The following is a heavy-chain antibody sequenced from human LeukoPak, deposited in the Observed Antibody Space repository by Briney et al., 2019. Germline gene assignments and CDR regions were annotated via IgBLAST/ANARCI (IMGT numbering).Heavy chain of an antibody. D-gene: IGHD1-14*01. CDR2: INPNSGGT. J-gene: IGHJ6*03. CDR3: ARNYNRNGGRYYYYYYMDV. CDR1: GYTFTGYY. Sequence: ASVKVSCKASGYTFTGYYMHWVRQAPGQGLEWMGWINPNSGGTNYAQKFQGRVTMTRDTSISTAYMELSRLRSDDTAVYYCARNYNRNGGRYYYYYYMDVWGKGTTVTVSS. V-gene: IGHV1-2*02.